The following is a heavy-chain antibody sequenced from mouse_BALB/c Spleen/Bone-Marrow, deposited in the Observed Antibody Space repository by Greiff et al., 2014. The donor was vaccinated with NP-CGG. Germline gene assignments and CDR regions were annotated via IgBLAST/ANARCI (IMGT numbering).Heavy chain of an antibody. V-gene: IGHV6-6*02. D-gene: IGHD1-1*01. J-gene: IGHJ3*01. CDR3: TRDYSY. Sequence: EVKLVESGGGLVQPGGSMKLSCVASGFTFSIYWMNWVRQSPEKGLDWVAEIRLKSNNYATHYAESVKGRFTISRDDSKSSVYLQMNNLRAEDTGIYYCTRDYSYWGQGTLVTVSA. CDR2: IRLKSNNYAT. CDR1: GFTFSIYW.